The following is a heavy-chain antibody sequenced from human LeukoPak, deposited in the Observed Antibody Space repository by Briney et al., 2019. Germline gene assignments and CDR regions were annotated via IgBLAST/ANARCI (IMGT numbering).Heavy chain of an antibody. CDR1: GFTFSSYE. CDR2: ISSSGSTI. J-gene: IGHJ4*02. CDR3: ARDNSWYSSGWYFDY. V-gene: IGHV3-48*03. Sequence: GGSLRLSCAASGFTFSSYEMNWVRQAPGKGLEWVSYISSSGSTIYYADSVKGRFTISRDNAKNSLYLQMNSLRAEDTAVYYCARDNSWYSSGWYFDYWGQGTLFTVSS. D-gene: IGHD6-19*01.